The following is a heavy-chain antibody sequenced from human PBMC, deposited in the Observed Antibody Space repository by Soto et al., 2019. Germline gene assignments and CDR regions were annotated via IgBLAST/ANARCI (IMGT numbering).Heavy chain of an antibody. CDR1: GYAFTSYG. V-gene: IGHV1-18*01. CDR2: ISAYNGDT. J-gene: IGHJ4*02. D-gene: IGHD3-22*01. Sequence: ASVKVSCKASGYAFTSYGISWVRQAPGQGLEWMGWISAYNGDTNYAQNFQGRVTMTIETSTRTAYMELRSLRSDDTAVYFCARHSRYYDSSGYYQDYWGQGTRVTVSS. CDR3: ARHSRYYDSSGYYQDY.